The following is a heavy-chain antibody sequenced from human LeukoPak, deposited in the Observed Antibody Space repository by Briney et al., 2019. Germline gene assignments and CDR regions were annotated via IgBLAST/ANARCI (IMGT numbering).Heavy chain of an antibody. CDR2: INPNSGVT. V-gene: IGHV1-2*02. CDR1: GYTFTSYG. J-gene: IGHJ4*02. Sequence: ASVKVSCKASGYTFTSYGIIWVRQAPGQGLEWMGWINPNSGVTNYAQKFQGRVTMTRDTSISTAYMGLSRLRSDDTAVFYCARDSSSGWDSFDYWGQGTLVTVSS. CDR3: ARDSSSGWDSFDY. D-gene: IGHD6-19*01.